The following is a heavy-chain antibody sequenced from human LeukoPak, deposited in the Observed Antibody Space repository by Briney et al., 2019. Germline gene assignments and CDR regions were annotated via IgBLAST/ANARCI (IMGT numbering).Heavy chain of an antibody. CDR2: IWYDGSNK. Sequence: TGGSLRLSCAASGFTFSSYGMHWVRQAPGKGLEWVAVIWYDGSNKYYADSVKGRFTISRDNSKNTLYLQMNSPRAEDTAVYYCARDVYYDSSGYNYFDYWGQGTLVTVSS. D-gene: IGHD3-22*01. CDR3: ARDVYYDSSGYNYFDY. J-gene: IGHJ4*02. CDR1: GFTFSSYG. V-gene: IGHV3-33*01.